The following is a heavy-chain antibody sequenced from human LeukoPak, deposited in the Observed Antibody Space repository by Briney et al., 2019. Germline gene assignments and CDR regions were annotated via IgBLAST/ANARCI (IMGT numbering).Heavy chain of an antibody. CDR2: ITWNSGNI. J-gene: IGHJ4*02. D-gene: IGHD3-10*01. CDR3: AKSRGYHGSGREPFDY. Sequence: GRSLRLSCAASGFTFDDYAMHWVRQAPGKGLGWVSGITWNSGNIAQADSVKGRFTISRDNAKNSLHLQMDSLRPEDTALYYCAKSRGYHGSGREPFDYWGQGTLVTASS. CDR1: GFTFDDYA. V-gene: IGHV3-9*01.